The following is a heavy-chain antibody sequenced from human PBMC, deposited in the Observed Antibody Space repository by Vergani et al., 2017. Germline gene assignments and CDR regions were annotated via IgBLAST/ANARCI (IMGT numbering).Heavy chain of an antibody. D-gene: IGHD5-24*01. Sequence: QVQLQQWGAGLLKPSETLSLTCAVYGGSFSGYYWSWIRQPPGKGLEWIGEINHSGSTNYNPSLKSRVTISVDTSKNQFSLKLSSVTPADTAVYYCARGQGRWLHSVGYWGQGTLVTVSS. CDR3: ARGQGRWLHSVGY. V-gene: IGHV4-34*01. CDR1: GGSFSGYY. CDR2: INHSGST. J-gene: IGHJ4*02.